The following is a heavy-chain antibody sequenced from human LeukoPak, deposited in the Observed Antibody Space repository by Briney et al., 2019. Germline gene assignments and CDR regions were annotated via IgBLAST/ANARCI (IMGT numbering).Heavy chain of an antibody. CDR3: AKDRGSYSTTADS. CDR2: ISASSTYT. CDR1: DDSFNSYI. Sequence: GGSLRLSCVGSDDSFNSYIINWVRQAPGKGLEGVSSISASSTYTYSADSVKGRFTISRDNSKNTLYLQMNSLRAEDTAVYYCAKDRGSYSTTADSWGQGTLVTVSS. V-gene: IGHV3-21*01. D-gene: IGHD1-26*01. J-gene: IGHJ5*01.